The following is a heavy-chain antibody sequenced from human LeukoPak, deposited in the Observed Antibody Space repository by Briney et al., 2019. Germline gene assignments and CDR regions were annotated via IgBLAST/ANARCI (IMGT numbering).Heavy chain of an antibody. Sequence: GRSLRLSCAASGFTFSSYGMHWVRQAPGNGLEWVAGISYDGSNKYYADSVKGRFTISRDNSKNTLYLQMNSLRAEDTAVYYCAKDFRITMIVEYAEYYFDYWGQGTLVTVSS. J-gene: IGHJ4*02. CDR2: ISYDGSNK. CDR3: AKDFRITMIVEYAEYYFDY. V-gene: IGHV3-30*18. CDR1: GFTFSSYG. D-gene: IGHD3-22*01.